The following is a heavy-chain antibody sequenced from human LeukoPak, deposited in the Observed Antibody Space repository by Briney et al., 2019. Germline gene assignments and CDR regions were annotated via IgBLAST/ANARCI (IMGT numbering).Heavy chain of an antibody. CDR2: IGSSGSTI. CDR3: AELGITMIGGV. V-gene: IGHV3-48*03. CDR1: GFTLSSYE. Sequence: QPGGSLRLSCAASGFTLSSYEMNWVRQAPGKGLEWVSYIGSSGSTIYYADSVKGRFTISRDNAKNSIYLQMDSLRAEDTAVYYCAELGITMIGGVWGKGTTVTISS. D-gene: IGHD3-10*02. J-gene: IGHJ6*04.